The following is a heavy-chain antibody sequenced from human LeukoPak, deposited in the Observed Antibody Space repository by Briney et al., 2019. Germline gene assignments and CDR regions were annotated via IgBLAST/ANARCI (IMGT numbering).Heavy chain of an antibody. CDR1: GFTFDDYA. D-gene: IGHD1-26*01. J-gene: IGHJ3*02. CDR2: ISWNSGSI. CDR3: AKALSGSLDAFDI. V-gene: IGHV3-9*01. Sequence: GGSLRLSCAASGFTFDDYAMHWVRQAPGKGLEWVSGISWNSGSIGYADSVKGRFTISRDNAKNSLYLQMSSLRAEDTALYYCAKALSGSLDAFDIWGQGTMVTVSS.